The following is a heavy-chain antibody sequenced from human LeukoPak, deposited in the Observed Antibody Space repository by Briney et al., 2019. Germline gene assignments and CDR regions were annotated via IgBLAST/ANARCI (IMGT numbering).Heavy chain of an antibody. CDR1: GFTFSSYG. J-gene: IGHJ6*02. Sequence: GGSLRLSCAASGFTFSSYGIHWVRQAPGKGLEWVAVIWYGGDNKYYADSVKGRFTISRDNFKNTLYLQMNSLRAEDTAVYYCAREPQPTTVTKGLWGSSQTTRDYGMDVWGQGTTVTVSS. CDR3: AREPQPTTVTKGLWGSSQTTRDYGMDV. D-gene: IGHD4-17*01. CDR2: IWYGGDNK. V-gene: IGHV3-33*01.